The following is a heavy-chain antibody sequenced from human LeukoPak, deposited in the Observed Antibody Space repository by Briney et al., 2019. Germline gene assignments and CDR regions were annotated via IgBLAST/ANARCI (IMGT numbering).Heavy chain of an antibody. CDR2: INHSGST. J-gene: IGHJ4*02. CDR1: GGSFSGYY. V-gene: IGHV4-34*01. D-gene: IGHD5-24*01. CDR3: ARDHGRWLQLRFPYYFDY. Sequence: SETLSLTCAVYGGSFSGYYWSWIRQPPGKGLEWIGEINHSGSTNYNPSLKSRVTISVDTSKNQFSLKLGSVTAADTAVYYCARDHGRWLQLRFPYYFDYWGRGTLVTVSS.